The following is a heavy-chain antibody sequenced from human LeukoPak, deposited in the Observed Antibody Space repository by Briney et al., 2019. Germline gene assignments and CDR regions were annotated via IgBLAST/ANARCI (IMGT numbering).Heavy chain of an antibody. V-gene: IGHV1-46*01. CDR1: GYTFTSYY. J-gene: IGHJ4*02. D-gene: IGHD3-22*01. Sequence: ASVKVSCKASGYTFTSYYMHWVRQAPGQGLEWMGMINPSGGSTSYAQKFQGRVTMTRDTSTSTVYMELSSLRSEDTAVYYCARGGYYYDSSGYPFDYWGQGTLVSVSS. CDR3: ARGGYYYDSSGYPFDY. CDR2: INPSGGST.